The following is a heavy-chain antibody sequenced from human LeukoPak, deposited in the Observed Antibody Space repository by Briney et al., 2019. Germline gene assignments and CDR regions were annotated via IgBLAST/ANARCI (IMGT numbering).Heavy chain of an antibody. J-gene: IGHJ5*02. Sequence: ASVRVSCKASGYTFNTFGVAWVRQAPGQGVEWMGWISGYNGDTDYAANLQGRVTLTTDTSTNTAYMELRSLRSDDAAVYYCARSGDGNWFDPWGQGTLVTVSS. D-gene: IGHD4-17*01. CDR1: GYTFNTFG. CDR2: ISGYNGDT. V-gene: IGHV1-18*01. CDR3: ARSGDGNWFDP.